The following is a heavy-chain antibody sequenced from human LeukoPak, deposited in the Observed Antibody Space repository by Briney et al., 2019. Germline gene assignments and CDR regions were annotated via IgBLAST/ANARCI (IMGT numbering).Heavy chain of an antibody. D-gene: IGHD1-26*01. V-gene: IGHV3-23*01. CDR3: AKGSSPSRPYYFDY. CDR2: ITDSGGST. J-gene: IGHJ4*02. CDR1: GFTFSSYA. Sequence: GGSLRLSCAASGFTFSSYAMSWVRQAPGKGLERVSAITDSGGSTFYADSVQGRFTISRDNSKNTLYLQMNSLRAEDTAVYYCAKGSSPSRPYYFDYWGQGTLVTVSS.